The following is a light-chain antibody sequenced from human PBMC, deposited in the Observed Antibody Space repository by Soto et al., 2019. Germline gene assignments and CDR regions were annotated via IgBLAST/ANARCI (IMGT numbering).Light chain of an antibody. CDR3: QQYTNTNNPWM. Sequence: IQMTQSPSSLSASVGDRVTITCRASQGIRNDLGWYQQKPGKAPKRLIYAASSLQSGVPSRFSGSGSGTEITLIISGLQPDDSATYYCQQYTNTNNPWMFGQGTKVEI. CDR2: AAS. J-gene: IGKJ2*01. CDR1: QGIRND. V-gene: IGKV1-17*01.